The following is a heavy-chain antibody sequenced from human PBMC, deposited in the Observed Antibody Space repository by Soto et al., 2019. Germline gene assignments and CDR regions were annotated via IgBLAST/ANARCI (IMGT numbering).Heavy chain of an antibody. Sequence: EVQLVESGGGPVKPGGSLRLSCAASGFISGYSMIWVRQAPGKGLEWVSHISSSGIFTDYADSVKGRFTISRDNAKNSLYLQMNSLRAEDTAVYYCATNEFSVDYWGQGTLVTVSS. CDR1: GFISGYS. D-gene: IGHD1-1*01. J-gene: IGHJ4*02. V-gene: IGHV3-21*04. CDR2: ISSSGIFT. CDR3: ATNEFSVDY.